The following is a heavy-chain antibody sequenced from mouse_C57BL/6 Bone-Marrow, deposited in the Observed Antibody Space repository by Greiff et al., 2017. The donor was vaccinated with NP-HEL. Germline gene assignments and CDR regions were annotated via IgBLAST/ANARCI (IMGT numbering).Heavy chain of an antibody. J-gene: IGHJ1*03. Sequence: EVMLVESGEGLVKPGGSLKLSCAASGFTFSSYAMSWVRQTPEKRLEWVAYISSGGDYIYYADTVKGRFTISRDNARNTLYLQMSSLKSEDTAMYYCTRGADYYGTSYFDVWGTGTTVTVSS. V-gene: IGHV5-9-1*02. CDR3: TRGADYYGTSYFDV. CDR2: ISSGGDYI. CDR1: GFTFSSYA. D-gene: IGHD1-1*01.